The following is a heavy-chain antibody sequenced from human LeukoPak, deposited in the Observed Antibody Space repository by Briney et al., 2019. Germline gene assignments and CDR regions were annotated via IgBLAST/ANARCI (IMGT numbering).Heavy chain of an antibody. V-gene: IGHV3-53*01. CDR3: ARDAHMWAVAGSLYFDY. CDR1: GLSVSSSY. CDR2: IHGDSST. Sequence: GGSLRLSCAASGLSVSSSYMSWVRQAPGKGREWVSLIHGDSSTNYADSVKGRFTISRDNSKNTVYLQMNSLRGEDTAVYFCARDAHMWAVAGSLYFDYWGQGTLVTVSS. J-gene: IGHJ4*02. D-gene: IGHD6-19*01.